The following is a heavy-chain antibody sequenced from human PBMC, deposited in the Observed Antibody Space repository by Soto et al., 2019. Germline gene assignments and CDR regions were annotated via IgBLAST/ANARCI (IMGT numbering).Heavy chain of an antibody. CDR2: IYYSGST. V-gene: IGHV4-59*01. D-gene: IGHD1-1*01. CDR1: GGSISSYY. Sequence: SSETLSLTCTVSGGSISSYYWSWIRQPPGKGLEWIGYIYYSGSTNYNPSLKSRVTISVDTSKNQFSLELSSVTAADTAVYYCARHSAGTFEYWGQGTLVTVSS. CDR3: ARHSAGTFEY. J-gene: IGHJ4*02.